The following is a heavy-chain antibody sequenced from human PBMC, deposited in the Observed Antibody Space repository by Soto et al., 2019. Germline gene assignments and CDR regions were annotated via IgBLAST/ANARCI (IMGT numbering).Heavy chain of an antibody. CDR1: GFTFSTYS. Sequence: GGSLRLSCEASGFTFSTYSLNWVRQAPGKGLEWVSSISSSSRYIYYADSVKGRFTISRDNAKSSLYLQMDSLRAEDTAVYYCARDSRIVARPAMGSVGFDPWGQGTLVTVSS. V-gene: IGHV3-21*01. J-gene: IGHJ5*02. D-gene: IGHD2-2*01. CDR2: ISSSSRYI. CDR3: ARDSRIVARPAMGSVGFDP.